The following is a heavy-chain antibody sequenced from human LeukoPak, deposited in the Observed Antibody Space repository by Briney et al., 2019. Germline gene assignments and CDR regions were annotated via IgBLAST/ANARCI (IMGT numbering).Heavy chain of an antibody. Sequence: SETLSLTCTVSGGSISSSSYYWGWIRQPPGKGLEGIGSIYYSGSTYYNPSLKSRVTISVDTSNNQFSLKLSSVTAADTAVYYCAREGGNDNGWFDPWGQGTLVTVSS. CDR3: AREGGNDNGWFDP. CDR1: GGSISSSSYY. D-gene: IGHD2-8*01. CDR2: IYYSGST. J-gene: IGHJ5*02. V-gene: IGHV4-39*07.